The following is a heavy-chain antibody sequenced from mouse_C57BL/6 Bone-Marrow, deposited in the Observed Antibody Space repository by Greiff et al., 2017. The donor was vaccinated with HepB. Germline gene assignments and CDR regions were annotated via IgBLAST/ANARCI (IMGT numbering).Heavy chain of an antibody. CDR2: INPSSGYT. Sequence: QVQLQQSGAELARPGASVKMSCKASGYTFTSYTMHWVKQRPGQGLEWIGYINPSSGYTKYNQKFKDKATLTADKSSSTAYMQLSSLTSEDSAVYYCARSGIYDGFAYWGQGTLVTVSA. V-gene: IGHV1-4*01. D-gene: IGHD1-1*01. J-gene: IGHJ3*01. CDR3: ARSGIYDGFAY. CDR1: GYTFTSYT.